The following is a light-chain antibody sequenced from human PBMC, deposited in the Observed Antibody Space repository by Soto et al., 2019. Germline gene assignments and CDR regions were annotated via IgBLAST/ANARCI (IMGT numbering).Light chain of an antibody. Sequence: EIVLTQSPATLSLSPLERATLSCRASQSVSTYLDWYQQKPGQAPRLLIYDASNRATGVPARFSGSGSGTDFTLTISSLEPEDLAVYYCQQRYNWPPVTFGQGTRLEIK. J-gene: IGKJ5*01. V-gene: IGKV3-11*01. CDR3: QQRYNWPPVT. CDR1: QSVSTY. CDR2: DAS.